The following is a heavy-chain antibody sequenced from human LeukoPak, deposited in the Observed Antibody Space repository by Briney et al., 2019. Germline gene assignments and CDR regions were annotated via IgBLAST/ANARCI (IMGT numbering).Heavy chain of an antibody. Sequence: GGSLRLSCAASGFTFSSYSMNWVRQAPGKGLEWVSYISSSSSTIYYADSVKGRFTISRDNANNSLYLQMNSLRAEDTAVYYCARADIVVVPAARGGDWGQGTLVTVSS. CDR2: ISSSSSTI. J-gene: IGHJ4*02. CDR1: GFTFSSYS. CDR3: ARADIVVVPAARGGD. V-gene: IGHV3-48*01. D-gene: IGHD2-2*01.